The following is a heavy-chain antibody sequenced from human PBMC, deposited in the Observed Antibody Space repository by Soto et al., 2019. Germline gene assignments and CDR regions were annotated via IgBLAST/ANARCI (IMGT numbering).Heavy chain of an antibody. CDR2: IYTSGST. CDR1: GGSISSYY. V-gene: IGHV4-4*07. D-gene: IGHD2-2*01. CDR3: ASTLVVVPADPYYYYGMDV. J-gene: IGHJ6*02. Sequence: KTSETLSLTCTVSGGSISSYYWSWIRQPAGKGLEWIGRIYTSGSTNYNPSLKSRVTMSVDTSKNQFSLKLSSVTAADTAVYYCASTLVVVPADPYYYYGMDVWGQGTTVTVSS.